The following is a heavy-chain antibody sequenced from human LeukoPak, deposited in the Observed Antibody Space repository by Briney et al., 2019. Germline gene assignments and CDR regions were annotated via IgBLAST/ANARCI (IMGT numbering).Heavy chain of an antibody. CDR1: GFTSADYA. D-gene: IGHD2-15*01. J-gene: IGHJ4*02. CDR2: NSRDGGTP. CDR3: ARDFAQRGWSDS. Sequence: GGSLRLSCAASGFTSADYAMHWVRQAPRKGVEWGSVNSRDGGTPYYAVSAKSRFTISRDNSKNAPYMEMNSLRADNSALYYRARDFAQRGWSDSWGQGTLVTVSS. V-gene: IGHV3-43D*04.